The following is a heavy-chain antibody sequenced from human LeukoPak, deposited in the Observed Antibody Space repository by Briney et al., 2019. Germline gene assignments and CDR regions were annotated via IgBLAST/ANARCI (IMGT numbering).Heavy chain of an antibody. CDR2: IRYDGSNK. J-gene: IGHJ6*03. V-gene: IGHV3-30*02. CDR3: AKSGFYYYYYMDV. D-gene: IGHD6-25*01. Sequence: GGSLRLSCAASGFTLSSYGMHWVRQAPGKGLEWVAFIRYDGSNKYYADSVKGRFTISRDNSKNTLYLQMNSLRAEDTAVYYCAKSGFYYYYYMDVWGKGPTVTVSS. CDR1: GFTLSSYG.